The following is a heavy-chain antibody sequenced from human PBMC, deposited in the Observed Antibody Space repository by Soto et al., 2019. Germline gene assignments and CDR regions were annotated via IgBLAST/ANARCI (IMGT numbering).Heavy chain of an antibody. V-gene: IGHV1-69*01. CDR3: ARETPFSDDSVTGYSRIFDS. Sequence: VQLVQSGAEVKKPGSSVRISCKASGGSFSRDAISWVRQVPGQRLEWMGGIIPVFETPNNAQKFQAKITVTVDASTTTAYMVLSSLTSDDTGIYYCARETPFSDDSVTGYSRIFDSWGQGTLVTVSS. J-gene: IGHJ4*02. CDR1: GGSFSRDA. D-gene: IGHD3-9*01. CDR2: IIPVFETP.